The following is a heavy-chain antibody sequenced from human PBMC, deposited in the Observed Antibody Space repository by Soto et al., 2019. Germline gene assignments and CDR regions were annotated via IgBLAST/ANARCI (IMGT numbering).Heavy chain of an antibody. CDR2: ISAYNGNT. CDR3: ARDEVLRYYYDSSGFDL. CDR1: GYTFTSYG. J-gene: IGHJ2*01. D-gene: IGHD3-22*01. V-gene: IGHV1-18*01. Sequence: QVQLVQSGAEVKKPGASVKVSCKASGYTFTSYGISWVRQAPGQGLEWMGWISAYNGNTNYAQKLQGRVTMTTDTSTSTAYMELRSLRSDDTAVYYCARDEVLRYYYDSSGFDLWGRGNLVTVSS.